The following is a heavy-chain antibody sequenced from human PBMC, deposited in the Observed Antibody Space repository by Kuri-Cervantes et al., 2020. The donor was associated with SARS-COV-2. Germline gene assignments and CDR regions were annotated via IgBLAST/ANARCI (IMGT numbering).Heavy chain of an antibody. CDR3: ARDYTCPITIFGVVTYMETQGFDY. CDR2: INHSGST. CDR1: GGVFRGYY. V-gene: IGHV4-34*01. Sequence: ESLKISWAVYGGVFRGYYWSWNRQPPGKGLEWNGEINHSGSTNYNPSLKSRVTISVDTSKNQFSLKLSSVTAADTAVYYCARDYTCPITIFGVVTYMETQGFDYWGQGTLVTVSS. J-gene: IGHJ4*02. D-gene: IGHD3-3*01.